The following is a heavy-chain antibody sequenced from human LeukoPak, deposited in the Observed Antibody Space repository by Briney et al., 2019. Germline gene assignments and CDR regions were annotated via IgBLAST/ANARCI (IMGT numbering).Heavy chain of an antibody. V-gene: IGHV3-48*01. J-gene: IGHJ6*02. CDR2: ISSSSSTI. D-gene: IGHD2-21*02. CDR3: ARVPLHDFYGMDV. Sequence: GGSLRLSCAASGFTFSSYSMNWVRQAPGKRLEWVSYISSSSSTIYYADSVKGRFTISRDNAKNSLYLQMNSLRAEDTAVYYCARVPLHDFYGMDVWGQGTTVTVSS. CDR1: GFTFSSYS.